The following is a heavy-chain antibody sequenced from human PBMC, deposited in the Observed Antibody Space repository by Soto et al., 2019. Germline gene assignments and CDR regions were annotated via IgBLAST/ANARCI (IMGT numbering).Heavy chain of an antibody. Sequence: NPSETLSLTCTVSGGSISSYSWSWIRQPPGKELKWIACIHYSGSTNYNPSPKSRVTISVDTSKNQFSLKVTSVTAADTAVYYCAGLLTMIRGYGMYVWGQGTTVTVSS. CDR3: AGLLTMIRGYGMYV. J-gene: IGHJ6*02. CDR1: GGSISSYS. D-gene: IGHD3-10*01. CDR2: IHYSGST. V-gene: IGHV4-59*01.